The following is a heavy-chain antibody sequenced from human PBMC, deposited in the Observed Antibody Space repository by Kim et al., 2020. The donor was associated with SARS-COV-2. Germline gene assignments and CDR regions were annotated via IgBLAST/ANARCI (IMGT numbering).Heavy chain of an antibody. V-gene: IGHV4-59*13. J-gene: IGHJ3*02. D-gene: IGHD3-10*01. CDR3: ARAGFGESNDAFDI. CDR2: IYYSGST. CDR1: GGSISSYY. Sequence: SETLSLTCTVSGGSISSYYWSWIRQPPGKGLEWIGYIYYSGSTYYNPSLKSRVTISVDTSKNQFSLKLSSVTAADTAVYYCARAGFGESNDAFDIWGQGTMVTVSS.